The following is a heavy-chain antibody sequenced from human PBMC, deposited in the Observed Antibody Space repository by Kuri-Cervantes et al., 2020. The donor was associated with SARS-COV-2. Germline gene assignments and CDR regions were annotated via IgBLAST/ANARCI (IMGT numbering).Heavy chain of an antibody. Sequence: GGSLRLSCAASGFTFRSYVMSWVRQAPGKGLEWVAVISYDGSNKYYADSVKGRFTISRDNSKNTLYLQMNSLRAEDTAVYYCARDFGYSYWELWAGGDAFDIWGQGTMVTVSS. CDR1: GFTFRSYV. CDR3: ARDFGYSYWELWAGGDAFDI. D-gene: IGHD1-26*01. CDR2: ISYDGSNK. V-gene: IGHV3-30-3*01. J-gene: IGHJ3*02.